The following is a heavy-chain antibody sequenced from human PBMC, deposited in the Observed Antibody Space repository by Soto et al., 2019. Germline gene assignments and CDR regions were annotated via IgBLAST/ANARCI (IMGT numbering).Heavy chain of an antibody. J-gene: IGHJ5*02. Sequence: GGSLRLSCAASGFTFSSYAMRWVRQAPGKGLEWVSAISGSGGSTYYADSVKGRFTISRDNSKNTLYLQMNSLRAEDTAVYYCAKVRKVDIAVGVFSWFDPWGQGTLVTVSS. CDR2: ISGSGGST. CDR3: AKVRKVDIAVGVFSWFDP. D-gene: IGHD6-19*01. CDR1: GFTFSSYA. V-gene: IGHV3-23*01.